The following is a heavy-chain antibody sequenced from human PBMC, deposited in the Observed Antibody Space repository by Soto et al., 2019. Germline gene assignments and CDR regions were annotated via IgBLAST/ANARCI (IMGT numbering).Heavy chain of an antibody. Sequence: QVQLQESGPGLVKPSQTLSLTCTVSGDSMGSGGYYWSWIRQHPGKGLEWIGYIYYSGSTFYNPSLKSRITISVDTPKNQFSLKLSSVTAADTAVYYCAGTRTYYFDYWGQGTLVTVSS. CDR1: GDSMGSGGYY. V-gene: IGHV4-31*03. CDR3: AGTRTYYFDY. J-gene: IGHJ4*02. CDR2: IYYSGST.